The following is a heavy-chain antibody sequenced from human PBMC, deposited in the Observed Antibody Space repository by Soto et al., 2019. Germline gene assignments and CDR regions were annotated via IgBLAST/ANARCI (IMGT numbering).Heavy chain of an antibody. Sequence: QVQLGQSGAEVKKPGASVKVSCKASGGTFSSYAISWVRQAPGQGLEWMGGIIPIFGTANYAQKFQGRVTITAAESTSTAYMELSSLRSEYTAVYYCARDGGKGNAFDIWGQGTMVTVSS. CDR2: IIPIFGTA. CDR3: ARDGGKGNAFDI. D-gene: IGHD3-16*01. V-gene: IGHV1-69*12. J-gene: IGHJ3*02. CDR1: GGTFSSYA.